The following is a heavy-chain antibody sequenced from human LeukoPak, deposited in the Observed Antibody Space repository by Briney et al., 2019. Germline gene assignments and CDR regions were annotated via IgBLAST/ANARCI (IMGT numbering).Heavy chain of an antibody. CDR3: VVLLWSRGDY. D-gene: IGHD3-10*01. CDR2: ISAYNGYT. CDR1: GYTFTSYG. Sequence: ASVKVSCKASGYTFTSYGISWVRQAPGQGLEWMGWISAYNGYTNYAQKLQGRVTMTTDTSTSTAYMELRSLRSDDTAVYYCVVLLWSRGDYWGQGTLVTVSS. V-gene: IGHV1-18*01. J-gene: IGHJ4*02.